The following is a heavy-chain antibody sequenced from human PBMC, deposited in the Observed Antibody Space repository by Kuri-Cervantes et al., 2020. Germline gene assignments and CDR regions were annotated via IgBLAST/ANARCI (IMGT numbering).Heavy chain of an antibody. D-gene: IGHD3-22*01. CDR3: VREVSQGLLVDYYDSSGYLVDV. Sequence: SQTLSLTCAVYGGSFSGYYWSWIRQPPGKGLEWIGYIYYSGSTNYNPSLKSRVTISVDTSKNQFSLKLSSVTAADTAVYYCVREVSQGLLVDYYDSSGYLVDVWGKGTTVTVSS. CDR1: GGSFSGYY. CDR2: IYYSGST. J-gene: IGHJ6*04. V-gene: IGHV4-59*01.